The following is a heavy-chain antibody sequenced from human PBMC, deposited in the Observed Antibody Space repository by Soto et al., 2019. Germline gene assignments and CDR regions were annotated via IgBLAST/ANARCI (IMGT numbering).Heavy chain of an antibody. J-gene: IGHJ5*01. CDR1: GASIISDYYY. CDR3: VRGADRATVAACHRYFDS. V-gene: IGHV4-30-4*01. CDR2: MYSSGST. Sequence: QVRLQESGPGLVKPSQTLSLICTVSGASIISDYYYWGWVRQSPGKGLEWIGYMYSSGSTYSNPSLKSPAAMSVDTSQNHFSLSLASVTAADTAVYFCVRGADRATVAACHRYFDSWGQGIPVTVSS. D-gene: IGHD2-15*01.